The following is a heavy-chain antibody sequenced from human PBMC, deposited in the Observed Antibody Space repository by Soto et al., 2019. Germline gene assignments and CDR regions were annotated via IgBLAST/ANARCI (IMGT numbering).Heavy chain of an antibody. CDR3: ARRVMGNICYVDY. Sequence: PSETLSLTCTVSGDSVSGGLYYWGWIRQPPGKGLEWIGNIFYRWNTYHNPSLKSRVTIPVDTSKNKFSLRLSSVTAADTAVYYCARRVMGNICYVDYWGQGTLVTVS. CDR2: IFYRWNT. J-gene: IGHJ4*02. D-gene: IGHD3-16*01. V-gene: IGHV4-39*01. CDR1: GDSVSGGLYY.